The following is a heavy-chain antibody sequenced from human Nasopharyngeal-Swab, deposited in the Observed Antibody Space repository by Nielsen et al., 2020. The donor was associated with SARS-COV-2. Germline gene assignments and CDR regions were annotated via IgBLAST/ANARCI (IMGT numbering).Heavy chain of an antibody. CDR2: ISYDGSNK. CDR3: ARSYSSSWYGDYYMDV. Sequence: GGPLRLPCAAPGFPFSSYAMHWVRQAPGKGLEWVAVISYDGSNKYYADSVKGRFTISRDNSKNTLYLQMNSLRAEDTAVYYCARSYSSSWYGDYYMDVWGKGTTVTVSS. CDR1: GFPFSSYA. V-gene: IGHV3-30-3*01. J-gene: IGHJ6*03. D-gene: IGHD6-13*01.